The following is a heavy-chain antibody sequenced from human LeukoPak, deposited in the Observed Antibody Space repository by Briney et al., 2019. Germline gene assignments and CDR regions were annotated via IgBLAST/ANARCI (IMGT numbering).Heavy chain of an antibody. CDR2: IRYDGSNK. CDR3: ARVGPRVNPDYYYYYMDV. V-gene: IGHV3-30*02. Sequence: PGGSLRLSCAASGFTFSSHSMAWVRQAPGKGLEGVAFIRYDGSNKYYSDSVKGRFTISRDNAKNSLYLQMNSLRAEDTAVYYCARVGPRVNPDYYYYYMDVWGKGTTVTVSS. D-gene: IGHD1-14*01. J-gene: IGHJ6*03. CDR1: GFTFSSHS.